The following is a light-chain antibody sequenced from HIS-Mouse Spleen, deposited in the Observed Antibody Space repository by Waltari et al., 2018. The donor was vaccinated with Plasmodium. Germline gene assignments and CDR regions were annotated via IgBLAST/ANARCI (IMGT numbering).Light chain of an antibody. Sequence: QSALTQPPSASGSPGQSVTISCTGTSSDVGGYNYVSWYQQHPGKAPKPMIYEGSKRPSGGPDRFSGSKSGNTASLTVSGLQAEDEADYYCSSYAGSNKLVFGGGTKLTVL. V-gene: IGLV2-8*01. CDR2: EGS. J-gene: IGLJ2*01. CDR1: SSDVGGYNY. CDR3: SSYAGSNKLV.